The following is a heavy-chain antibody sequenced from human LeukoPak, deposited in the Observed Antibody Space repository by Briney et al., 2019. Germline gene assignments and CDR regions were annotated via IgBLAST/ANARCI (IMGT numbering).Heavy chain of an antibody. Sequence: PGGSLRLSCAASGFTVSSNYMSWVRQAPGKGLEWVSAISGSGGSTYYADSVKGRFTISRDNSKSIAYLQMNSLKTEDTAVYYCTSSFGQLSFFDYWGQGTLVTVSS. CDR2: ISGSGGST. CDR1: GFTVSSNY. D-gene: IGHD3-10*01. V-gene: IGHV3-23*01. CDR3: TSSFGQLSFFDY. J-gene: IGHJ4*02.